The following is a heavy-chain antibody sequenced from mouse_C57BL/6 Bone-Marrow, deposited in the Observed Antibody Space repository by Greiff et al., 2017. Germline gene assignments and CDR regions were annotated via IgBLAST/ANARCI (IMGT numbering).Heavy chain of an antibody. CDR3: ARSGYAWFAY. Sequence: VQLQQSGAELVRPGTSVKMSCTASGFTFTDYWIGWAKQRPGHGLEWIGDIYPGGGYTNYTEKFKGKATVTADKSSNTAYMQFRSLTCEDSAIYYCARSGYAWFAYWGQGTLVTVSA. CDR2: IYPGGGYT. CDR1: GFTFTDYW. V-gene: IGHV1-63*01. D-gene: IGHD3-2*02. J-gene: IGHJ3*01.